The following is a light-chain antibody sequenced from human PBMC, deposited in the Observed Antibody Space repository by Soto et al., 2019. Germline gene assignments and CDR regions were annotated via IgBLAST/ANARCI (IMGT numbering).Light chain of an antibody. CDR2: DVS. CDR3: CSYAGSYTFVV. Sequence: QSALTQPRSVSGSPGQSVTISCTGISSDVGGYNYVSWYQQHPGKAPKLMIYDVSKRPSGVPDRFSGSKSGNTASLTISGLQAEDEADYYCCSYAGSYTFVVFGGGTKVTVL. CDR1: SSDVGGYNY. V-gene: IGLV2-11*01. J-gene: IGLJ2*01.